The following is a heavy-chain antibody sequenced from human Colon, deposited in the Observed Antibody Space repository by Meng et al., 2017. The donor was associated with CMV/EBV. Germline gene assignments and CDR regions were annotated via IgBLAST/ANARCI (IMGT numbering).Heavy chain of an antibody. Sequence: GGSLRLSCAASGFNFNIFAINWVRQAPGKGLGWVSSISGSADTTHYADSVGGRFTISRDNAMSTLYLHMDGLRPDDTAVYYCAKREASASLDYWGQGTLVTVSS. CDR3: AKREASASLDY. D-gene: IGHD5-24*01. CDR1: GFNFNIFA. CDR2: ISGSADTT. J-gene: IGHJ4*02. V-gene: IGHV3-23*01.